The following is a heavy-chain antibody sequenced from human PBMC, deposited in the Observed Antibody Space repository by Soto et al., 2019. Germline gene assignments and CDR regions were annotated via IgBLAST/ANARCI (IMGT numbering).Heavy chain of an antibody. D-gene: IGHD6-6*01. CDR1: GGSISSGGYY. Sequence: TLSLTCTVSGGSISSGGYYWSWIRQPTGQGLEWIGYIYYSGSTYYNPSLKSRVTISVDTSKNQFSLKLSSVTAADTAVYYCARDPGGIAARPFWFDPWGQGTLVTVSS. CDR2: IYYSGST. J-gene: IGHJ5*02. V-gene: IGHV4-31*03. CDR3: ARDPGGIAARPFWFDP.